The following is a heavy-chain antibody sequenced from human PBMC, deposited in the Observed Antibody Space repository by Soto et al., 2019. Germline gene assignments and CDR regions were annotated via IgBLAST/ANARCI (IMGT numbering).Heavy chain of an antibody. CDR1: GGSISSYY. J-gene: IGHJ5*02. Sequence: SETLSLTCTVSGGSISSYYWSWIRQPPGKGLEWIGYIYYSASTNYNPSLKSRVTISVDTSKNQFSLKLSSVTAADTAVYYCARDKHDYGDYNWFDPWGQGTLVTVSS. CDR3: ARDKHDYGDYNWFDP. D-gene: IGHD4-17*01. V-gene: IGHV4-59*01. CDR2: IYYSAST.